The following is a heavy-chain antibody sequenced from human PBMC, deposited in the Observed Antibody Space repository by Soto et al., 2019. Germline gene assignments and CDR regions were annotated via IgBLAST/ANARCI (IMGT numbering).Heavy chain of an antibody. V-gene: IGHV3-33*01. CDR3: ARIRHYYDFWSGYPDHDAFDI. CDR1: GFTFSSYG. Sequence: GGSLRLSCAASGFTFSSYGMHWVRQAPGKGLEWVAVIWYDGSNKYYADSVKGRFTISRDNSKNTLYLQMNSLRAEDTAVYYCARIRHYYDFWSGYPDHDAFDIWGQGTMVTVSS. CDR2: IWYDGSNK. D-gene: IGHD3-3*01. J-gene: IGHJ3*02.